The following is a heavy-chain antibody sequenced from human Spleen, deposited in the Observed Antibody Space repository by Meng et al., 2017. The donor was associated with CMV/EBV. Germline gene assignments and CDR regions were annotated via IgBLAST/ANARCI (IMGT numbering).Heavy chain of an antibody. D-gene: IGHD3-3*01. V-gene: IGHV1-18*01. CDR3: ARVRITIFGVPNWDWFDP. Sequence: ASVKVSCKTSGYKFLNYAITWVRQAPGQGLEWMGWISPYNGKTEYAQSLQGRVTMTTDASTSTAYMELRSLRSDDTAVYYCARVRITIFGVPNWDWFDPWGQGTLVTVSS. CDR2: ISPYNGKT. J-gene: IGHJ5*02. CDR1: GYKFLNYA.